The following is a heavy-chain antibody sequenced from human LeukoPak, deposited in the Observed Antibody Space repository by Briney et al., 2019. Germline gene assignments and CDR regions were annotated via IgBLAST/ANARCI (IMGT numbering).Heavy chain of an antibody. J-gene: IGHJ5*02. Sequence: SSETLSLTCTVSGYSISSGYYWGWIRQPPGEGLEWIGSTYHSGSTYYNPSLKSRVTISVDTSKNQSSLKLSSVTAADTAVYYCARDDYSQGWFDPWGQGTLVTVSS. V-gene: IGHV4-38-2*02. CDR1: GYSISSGYY. CDR2: TYHSGST. CDR3: ARDDYSQGWFDP. D-gene: IGHD2-15*01.